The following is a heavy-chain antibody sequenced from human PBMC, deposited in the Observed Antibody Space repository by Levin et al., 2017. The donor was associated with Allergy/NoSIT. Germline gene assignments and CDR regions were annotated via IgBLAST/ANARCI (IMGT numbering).Heavy chain of an antibody. V-gene: IGHV4-34*01. Sequence: SQTLSLTCAVYGGSFSGYYWSWIRQPPGKGLEWIGEINHSGSTNYNPSLKSRVTISVDTSKNQFSLKLSSVTAADTAVYYCARGYCSSTSCYKRYYYYYYMDVWGKGTTVTVSS. CDR2: INHSGST. J-gene: IGHJ6*03. D-gene: IGHD2-2*02. CDR1: GGSFSGYY. CDR3: ARGYCSSTSCYKRYYYYYYMDV.